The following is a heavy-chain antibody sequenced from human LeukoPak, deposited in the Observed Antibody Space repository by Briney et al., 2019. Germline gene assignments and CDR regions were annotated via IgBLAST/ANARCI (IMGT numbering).Heavy chain of an antibody. CDR1: GFTFSSYA. CDR2: ISTSGGGT. J-gene: IGHJ4*02. Sequence: GGSLRLSCAASGFTFSSYAMSWVRQAPGKGLEWVSTISTSGGGTYYADSVKGRFTISRDNSKNTLYLQMNSLRAEDTAVYYCANTPTVTTPPEYWGQGTLATVSS. CDR3: ANTPTVTTPPEY. D-gene: IGHD4-17*01. V-gene: IGHV3-23*01.